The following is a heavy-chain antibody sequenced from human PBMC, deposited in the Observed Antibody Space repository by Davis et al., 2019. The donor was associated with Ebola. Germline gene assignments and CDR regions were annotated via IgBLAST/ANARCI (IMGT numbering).Heavy chain of an antibody. J-gene: IGHJ3*02. CDR3: AKDKNYDFWSGYPHDAFDI. CDR1: GFSFSSYW. D-gene: IGHD3-3*01. Sequence: PGGSLRLSCAASGFSFSSYWMSWVRQAPGKGLEWVANIKPDGSDKYYADSVKGRFTISRDNAKNSLHLQMNSLRAEDTAIYYCAKDKNYDFWSGYPHDAFDIWGQGTMVTVSS. V-gene: IGHV3-7*03. CDR2: IKPDGSDK.